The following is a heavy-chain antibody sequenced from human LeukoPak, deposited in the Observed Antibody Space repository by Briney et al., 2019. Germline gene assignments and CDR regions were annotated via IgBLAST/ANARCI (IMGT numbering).Heavy chain of an antibody. V-gene: IGHV3-73*01. CDR1: GFTFSGSA. J-gene: IGHJ4*02. D-gene: IGHD3-22*01. CDR3: TRLTSYYDSSGYYYFDY. CDR2: IRSKANSYAT. Sequence: GGSLRLSCAASGFTFSGSAMHWVRQASGKGLEWVGRIRSKANSYATAYAASVKGRFTISRDDSKNTAYLQMNSLKTEDTAVYYCTRLTSYYDSSGYYYFDYWGQGTLVTVSS.